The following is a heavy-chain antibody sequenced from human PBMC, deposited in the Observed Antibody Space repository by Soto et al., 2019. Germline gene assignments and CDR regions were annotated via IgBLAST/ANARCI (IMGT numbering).Heavy chain of an antibody. CDR2: IYYSGST. D-gene: IGHD3-10*01. J-gene: IGHJ4*02. V-gene: IGHV4-59*01. CDR3: ARGRGTGDFDY. Sequence: SETLSLTCTVSGGYISSYYWSWIRQPPGKGLEWIGYIYYSGSTNYNPSLKSRVTISVDTSKNQFSLKLSSVTAADTAVYYCARGRGTGDFDYWGQGTLVTVSS. CDR1: GGYISSYY.